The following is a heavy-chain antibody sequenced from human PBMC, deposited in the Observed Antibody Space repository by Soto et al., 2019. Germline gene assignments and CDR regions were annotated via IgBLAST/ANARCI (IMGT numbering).Heavy chain of an antibody. J-gene: IGHJ3*02. Sequence: SVKVSCKASGGTFSSYAISWVRQAPGQGLEWMGGIIPIFGTANYAQKFQGRVTITADESTSTAYMELSSLRSEDTAVYYCARAPRNYYDSSGYGSGYAFDIWGQGTMVTVSS. CDR3: ARAPRNYYDSSGYGSGYAFDI. CDR1: GGTFSSYA. CDR2: IIPIFGTA. V-gene: IGHV1-69*13. D-gene: IGHD3-22*01.